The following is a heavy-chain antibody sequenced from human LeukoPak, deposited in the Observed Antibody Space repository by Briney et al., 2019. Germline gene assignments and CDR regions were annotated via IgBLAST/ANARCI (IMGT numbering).Heavy chain of an antibody. CDR1: QYSFSDYA. J-gene: IGHJ4*02. D-gene: IGHD6-13*01. Sequence: GASVKVSCKASQYSFSDYAIHWVRQAPGQRLEWMGWINAGNGNTKYSQKFQGRVTITTDTSASTAYMELSSLRSEDTAVYYCARVGAAAGPYYFDYWGQGTLVTVSS. V-gene: IGHV1-3*01. CDR2: INAGNGNT. CDR3: ARVGAAAGPYYFDY.